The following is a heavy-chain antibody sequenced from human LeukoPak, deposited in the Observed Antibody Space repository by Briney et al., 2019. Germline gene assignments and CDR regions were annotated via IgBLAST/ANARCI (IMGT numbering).Heavy chain of an antibody. V-gene: IGHV4-59*01. CDR3: ARAGDSSGGTYFDY. D-gene: IGHD6-19*01. CDR1: GGSISSYN. J-gene: IGHJ4*02. CDR2: IYYSGST. Sequence: SETLSLTCTVSGGSISSYNWSWIRQPPGKGLEWIGYIYYSGSTNYNPSLKSRVTILVDTSKNQFSLKLSSVTAADTAVYYCARAGDSSGGTYFDYWGQGTLVTVSS.